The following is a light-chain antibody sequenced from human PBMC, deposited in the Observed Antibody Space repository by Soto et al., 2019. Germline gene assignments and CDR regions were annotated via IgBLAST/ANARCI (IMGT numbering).Light chain of an antibody. CDR2: EGS. J-gene: IGLJ1*01. CDR1: SSDIGGHHF. Sequence: QSALTQPASVSGSPGQSITISCTGTSSDIGGHHFVSWYQQQSGKAPKLVIYEGSKRPSGVSNRFSGSKSGNTASLTISGLQAEDEADYHCCSYASGGTYVFGTGTKVTVL. CDR3: CSYASGGTYV. V-gene: IGLV2-23*01.